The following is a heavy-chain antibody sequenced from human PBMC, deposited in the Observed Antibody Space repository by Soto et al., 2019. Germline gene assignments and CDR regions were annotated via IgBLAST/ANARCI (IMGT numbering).Heavy chain of an antibody. CDR2: IIPILGIA. V-gene: IGHV1-69*02. CDR3: AMEYCSSTSCYRDY. CDR1: GYTFTSYS. J-gene: IGHJ4*02. Sequence: SVKVSCKASGYTFTSYSMRWVRQAPGQGLEWMGRIIPILGIANYAQKFQGRVTITADKSTSTAYMELSSLRSEDTAVYYCAMEYCSSTSCYRDYWGQGTLVTVSS. D-gene: IGHD2-2*02.